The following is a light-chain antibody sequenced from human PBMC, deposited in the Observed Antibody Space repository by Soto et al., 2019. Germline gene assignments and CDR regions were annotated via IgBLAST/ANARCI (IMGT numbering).Light chain of an antibody. J-gene: IGKJ5*01. Sequence: DIQMTQSPSSLSASVGESLTITCRASQSVSTHLNWYQQKPGKAPKLVIYAANALQSGVPSRFSGRRSGTEYTLAITNVQPEDFAIHYCQQSFNTPFTFGQGTRVE. V-gene: IGKV1-39*01. CDR2: AAN. CDR1: QSVSTH. CDR3: QQSFNTPFT.